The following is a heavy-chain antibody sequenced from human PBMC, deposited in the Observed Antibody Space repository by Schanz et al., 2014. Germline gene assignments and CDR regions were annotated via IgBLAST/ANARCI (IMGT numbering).Heavy chain of an antibody. CDR3: AREMLDIVATMDDDAFDI. CDR2: FT. CDR1: GYSFSAYY. V-gene: IGHV1-2*06. D-gene: IGHD5-12*01. J-gene: IGHJ3*02. Sequence: QVQVVQSGAELKNPGASVKVSCKASGYSFSAYYIHWMRQDPGQGLEWQGHFTHISQKCQGRVTMTRDTSSTTAYMELNSLRSDDTAVYYRAREMLDIVATMDDDAFDIWGQGTMVTVSS.